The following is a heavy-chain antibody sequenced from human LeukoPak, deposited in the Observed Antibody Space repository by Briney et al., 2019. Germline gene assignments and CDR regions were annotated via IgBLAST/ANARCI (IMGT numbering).Heavy chain of an antibody. V-gene: IGHV1-8*01. CDR1: GYTFTSYD. Sequence: ASVKVSCKASGYTFTSYDINWVRQATGQGLEWMGWMNPNSGNTGYAQKFQGRATMTRNTSISTAYMELSSLRSEGTAVYYCARGAIAAAGTMSNYWGQGTLVTVSS. J-gene: IGHJ4*02. D-gene: IGHD6-13*01. CDR3: ARGAIAAAGTMSNY. CDR2: MNPNSGNT.